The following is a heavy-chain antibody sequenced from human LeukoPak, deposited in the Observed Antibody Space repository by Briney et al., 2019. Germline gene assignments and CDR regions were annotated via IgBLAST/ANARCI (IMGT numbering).Heavy chain of an antibody. J-gene: IGHJ4*02. D-gene: IGHD3-3*01. Sequence: PGGSLRLSCAASGFSFDGYAMHWVRQAPGKGLEWVSGISWNSGHIGYADSVKGRFTISRDNAKNSLYLQVNSLRAEDTALYYCAKDRGITIFGVDTRFDYWGQGTLVTVSS. V-gene: IGHV3-9*01. CDR2: ISWNSGHI. CDR3: AKDRGITIFGVDTRFDY. CDR1: GFSFDGYA.